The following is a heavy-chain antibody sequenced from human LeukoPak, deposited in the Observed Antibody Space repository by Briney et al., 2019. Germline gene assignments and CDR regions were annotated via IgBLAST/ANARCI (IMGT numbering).Heavy chain of an antibody. CDR2: IYYSGST. CDR3: AAISLEDFTRFDY. CDR1: GGSISSGGYY. V-gene: IGHV4-61*08. D-gene: IGHD2-21*01. Sequence: KTSETLSLTCTVSGGSISSGGYYWSWIRQHPGKGLEWIGYIYYSGSTNYNPSLKSRVTISVDTSKNQFSLKLSSVTAADTAVYYGAAISLEDFTRFDYWGQGTLVTVSS. J-gene: IGHJ4*02.